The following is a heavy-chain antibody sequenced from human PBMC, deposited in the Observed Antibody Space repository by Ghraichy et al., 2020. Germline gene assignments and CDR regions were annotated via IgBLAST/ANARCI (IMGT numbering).Heavy chain of an antibody. CDR2: IYYSGST. V-gene: IGHV4-39*01. D-gene: IGHD3-16*02. J-gene: IGHJ4*02. CDR1: GGSISSSSYY. CDR3: ARHSGFYDYIWGSYRYISDY. Sequence: SETLSLTCTVSGGSISSSSYYWGWIRQPPGKGLEWIGSIYYSGSTYYNPSLKSRVTISVDTSKNQFSLKLSSVTAADTAVYYGARHSGFYDYIWGSYRYISDYWGQGTLVTVSS.